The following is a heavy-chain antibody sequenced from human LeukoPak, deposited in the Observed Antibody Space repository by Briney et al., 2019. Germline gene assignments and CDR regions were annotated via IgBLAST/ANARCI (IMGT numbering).Heavy chain of an antibody. V-gene: IGHV3-9*01. J-gene: IGHJ4*02. CDR1: GFTFDDYA. D-gene: IGHD1-26*01. CDR3: AKDIGSASQPFFDY. CDR2: ISWNSGSI. Sequence: GRSLRLSCAASGFTFDDYAMHWVRHAPGKGLEWVSGISWNSGSIGYADSVKGRFTISRDNAKNSLYLQMNSLRAEDTALYYCAKDIGSASQPFFDYWGQGTLVTVSS.